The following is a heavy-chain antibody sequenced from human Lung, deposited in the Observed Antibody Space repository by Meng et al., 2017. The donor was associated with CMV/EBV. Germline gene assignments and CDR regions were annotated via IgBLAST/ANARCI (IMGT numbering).Heavy chain of an antibody. V-gene: IGHV1-2*06. D-gene: IGHD6-19*01. J-gene: IGHJ4*01. CDR2: VNPISDDT. CDR3: AKSSDNGWSS. Sequence: SCQASGYIFSGFYLSWARQAPGHGLEWLGRVNPISDDTHLAQKFEGRITVTRGATINTAFMALTRLRLDDTAVYYCAKSSDNGWSSWGPGTLVTVSS. CDR1: GYIFSGFY.